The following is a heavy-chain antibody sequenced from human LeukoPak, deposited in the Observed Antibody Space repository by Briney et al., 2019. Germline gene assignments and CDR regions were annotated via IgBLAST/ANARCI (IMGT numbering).Heavy chain of an antibody. Sequence: GGSLRLSCAASGFTFSSYGMHWVRQAPGKGLEWVAVIWYDGSNKYYADSVKGRFTISRDNSKNTLYLQMNSLRAEDTAVYYCARDFIPPPDSIVGGDLGYWGQGTLVTVSS. CDR2: IWYDGSNK. J-gene: IGHJ4*02. CDR3: ARDFIPPPDSIVGGDLGY. D-gene: IGHD1-26*01. CDR1: GFTFSSYG. V-gene: IGHV3-33*01.